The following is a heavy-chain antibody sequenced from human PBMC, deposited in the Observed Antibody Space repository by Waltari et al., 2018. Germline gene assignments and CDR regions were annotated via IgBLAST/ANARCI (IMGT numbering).Heavy chain of an antibody. CDR3: ARAVLRGYSYGHFDY. V-gene: IGHV1-69*01. CDR2: IIPIFGTA. D-gene: IGHD5-18*01. J-gene: IGHJ4*02. CDR1: GGTFSSYA. Sequence: QVQLVQSGAEVKKPGSSVRVSCKASGGTFSSYAISWVRQAPGQGLEWMGGIIPIFGTANYAQKFQGRVTITADESTSTAYMELNSLRAEDTAVYYCARAVLRGYSYGHFDYWGQGTLVTVSS.